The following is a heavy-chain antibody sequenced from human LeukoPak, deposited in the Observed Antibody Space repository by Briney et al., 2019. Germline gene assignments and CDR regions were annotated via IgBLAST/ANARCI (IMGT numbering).Heavy chain of an antibody. CDR3: ARRSEWELPLASAFDF. CDR2: ITNGNSYI. V-gene: IGHV3-21*01. CDR1: GFTFSTYS. D-gene: IGHD1-26*01. J-gene: IGHJ3*01. Sequence: GGSLRLSCAASGFTFSTYSIHWVRQAPGKVLEWVSSITNGNSYIYYADSVKGRFTISRDNAKNSVYLQMNSLRAEDTAVYYCARRSEWELPLASAFDFWGQGTTVIVSS.